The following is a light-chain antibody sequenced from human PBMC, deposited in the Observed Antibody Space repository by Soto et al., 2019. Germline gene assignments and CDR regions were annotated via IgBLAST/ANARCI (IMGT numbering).Light chain of an antibody. Sequence: DIVLTQSPGGVSLSPGERATLSCRASQSVSGSYLAWYQQKPGQAPRLLIYGASTRATGIPDRFSGSGSGTDFTLTISRLEPEDVAVYYCQQYGSSSLTFGGGTKVEI. CDR3: QQYGSSSLT. V-gene: IGKV3-20*01. CDR2: GAS. CDR1: QSVSGSY. J-gene: IGKJ4*01.